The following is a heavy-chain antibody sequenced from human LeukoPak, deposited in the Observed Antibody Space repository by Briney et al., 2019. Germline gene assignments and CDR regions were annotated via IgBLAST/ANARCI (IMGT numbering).Heavy chain of an antibody. J-gene: IGHJ4*02. D-gene: IGHD3-22*01. Sequence: ASVKVSCKASGYTFTSYYIHWMRQAPGQGLEWMGIINPSGGSTSYAQKFQGRVTMTRDTSTSTVYMELSSLRSEDTAVYYCARGYYYDSSGYSHFDYWGQGTLVTVSS. CDR2: INPSGGST. CDR1: GYTFTSYY. CDR3: ARGYYYDSSGYSHFDY. V-gene: IGHV1-46*01.